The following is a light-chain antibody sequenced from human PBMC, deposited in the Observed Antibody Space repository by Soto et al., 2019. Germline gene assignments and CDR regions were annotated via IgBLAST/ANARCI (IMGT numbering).Light chain of an antibody. Sequence: DNKRTQSPSSVSASVGDRVTITCRASQAIDSWLAWYQQKPGEAPKLLIFTGSLLHSGVPPRFSGSGSGTDFTLTISSLQPEDFATYYCQQTLSFPPTFGQGTKV. J-gene: IGKJ1*01. CDR2: TGS. CDR3: QQTLSFPPT. CDR1: QAIDSW. V-gene: IGKV1-12*01.